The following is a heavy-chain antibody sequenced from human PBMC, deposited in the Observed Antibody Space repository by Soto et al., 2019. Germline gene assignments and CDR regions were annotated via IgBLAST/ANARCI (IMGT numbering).Heavy chain of an antibody. CDR2: ISYDGSNK. V-gene: IGHV3-30*18. Sequence: GWSLRLSCAASGFTSSSYGMHWVRQAPGKGLEWGAVISYDGSNKYYADSVKGRFTISRDNSKNTLYLQMKSLRAEDTAVYYCAKDLTYYYDSSGYWAHYGMDVSGQGTTVTVS. J-gene: IGHJ6*02. CDR3: AKDLTYYYDSSGYWAHYGMDV. CDR1: GFTSSSYG. D-gene: IGHD3-22*01.